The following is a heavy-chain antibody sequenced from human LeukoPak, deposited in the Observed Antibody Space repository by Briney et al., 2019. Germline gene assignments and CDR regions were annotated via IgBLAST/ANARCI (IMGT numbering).Heavy chain of an antibody. CDR1: GGSFSGYY. D-gene: IGHD3-22*01. CDR2: INHSGST. CDR3: ARKTMIVVVNWFDP. J-gene: IGHJ5*02. Sequence: SETLSLTCAVYGGSFSGYYWSWIRQPPGKGLEWIGEINHSGSTDYNPSLKSRVTISVDTSKNQFSLKLSSVTAADTAVYYCARKTMIVVVNWFDPWGQGTLVTVSS. V-gene: IGHV4-34*01.